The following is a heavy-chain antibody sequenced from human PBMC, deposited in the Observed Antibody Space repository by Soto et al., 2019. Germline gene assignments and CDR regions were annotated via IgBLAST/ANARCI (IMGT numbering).Heavy chain of an antibody. Sequence: LRLSCAASGFTVSSSYMSWIRQAPGKGLEWVSVVHSGGSTHYADSVKGRFTISRDNAENTLYLQMNSLRVEDTAVYYCARDRSSGWYYFDYWGQGTLVTVSS. V-gene: IGHV3-53*01. CDR1: GFTVSSSY. CDR2: VHSGGST. CDR3: ARDRSSGWYYFDY. J-gene: IGHJ4*02. D-gene: IGHD6-19*01.